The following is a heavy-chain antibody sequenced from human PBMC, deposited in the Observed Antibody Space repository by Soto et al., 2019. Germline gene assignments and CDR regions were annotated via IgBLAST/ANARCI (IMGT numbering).Heavy chain of an antibody. V-gene: IGHV3-23*01. CDR1: GFIFSSYA. CDR2: ISGHGDGT. D-gene: IGHD2-21*01. CDR3: AQEETLIGTPLFNF. Sequence: EVQLLESGGGLVQPGGSLRLSCAASGFIFSSYAMSWVRQAPGKGLEWVSGISGHGDGTYYGDSVKGRFTIPRDNSKNALYLQMNTLRAEDTAVYYCAQEETLIGTPLFNFWGQGTQVTVSS. J-gene: IGHJ4*02.